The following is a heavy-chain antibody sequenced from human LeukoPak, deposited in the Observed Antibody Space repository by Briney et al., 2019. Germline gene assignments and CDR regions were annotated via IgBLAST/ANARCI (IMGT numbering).Heavy chain of an antibody. CDR3: AGGDGYNSYYFDY. J-gene: IGHJ4*02. D-gene: IGHD5-24*01. CDR2: ISSSGSTI. Sequence: GGSLRLSCAASGFTFSDYYMSWIRQAPGKGLEWVSYISSSGSTIYYADSVKGRFTISRDNAKNSLSLQMNSLRAEDTAVYYCAGGDGYNSYYFDYWGQGTLVTVSS. CDR1: GFTFSDYY. V-gene: IGHV3-11*01.